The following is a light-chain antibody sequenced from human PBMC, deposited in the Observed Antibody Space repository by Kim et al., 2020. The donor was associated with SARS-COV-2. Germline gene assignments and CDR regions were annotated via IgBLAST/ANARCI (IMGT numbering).Light chain of an antibody. Sequence: QRVTVSCTGNTSNIGAGYEVHWYRQIPGTAPNLLIFGNYNRPSGVPDRFSGSKSGTSASLAITGLQAEDEADYYCQSYDRSLSAVVFGGGTQLTVL. V-gene: IGLV1-40*01. CDR3: QSYDRSLSAVV. J-gene: IGLJ3*02. CDR1: TSNIGAGYE. CDR2: GNY.